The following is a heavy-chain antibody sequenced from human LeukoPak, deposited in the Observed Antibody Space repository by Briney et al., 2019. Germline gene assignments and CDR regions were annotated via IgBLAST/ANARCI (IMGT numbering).Heavy chain of an antibody. CDR1: GYTFTSYG. J-gene: IGHJ3*02. D-gene: IGHD3-22*01. V-gene: IGHV1-69*10. CDR2: IIPILGIA. Sequence: EASVKVSCKASGYTFTSYGISWVRQAPGQGLEWMGRIIPILGIANYAQKFQGRVTITADKSTSTAYMELSSLRSEDTAVYYCARAPESYYYDSSGYWGAFDIWGQGTMVTVSS. CDR3: ARAPESYYYDSSGYWGAFDI.